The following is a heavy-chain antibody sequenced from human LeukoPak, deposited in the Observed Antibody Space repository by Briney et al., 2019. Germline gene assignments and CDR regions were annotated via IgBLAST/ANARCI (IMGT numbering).Heavy chain of an antibody. Sequence: SGGSLRLSCAASGFTFSNYWMHWVRQVPGKGLVWVSRINDDGSATFYADSVKGRFTISRDNAKNTLFLQMSSLRAENTAVYYCARLAPPAAFDIWGQGTMVTVSS. V-gene: IGHV3-74*01. CDR3: ARLAPPAAFDI. J-gene: IGHJ3*02. CDR2: INDDGSAT. CDR1: GFTFSNYW. D-gene: IGHD6-6*01.